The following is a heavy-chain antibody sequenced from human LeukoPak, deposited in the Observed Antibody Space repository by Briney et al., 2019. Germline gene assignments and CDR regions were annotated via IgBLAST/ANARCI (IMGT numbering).Heavy chain of an antibody. CDR3: AKGRNTAVPDHPYFDY. Sequence: PGGSLRLSCAASGLTFSTYGMHWVRQAPGKGLEWVAALSYDGTNKYYSDSVKGRFTISRDNSQNTLYLQMNSPRAEDTAVYYCAKGRNTAVPDHPYFDYWGQGTLVTVSS. D-gene: IGHD6-19*01. V-gene: IGHV3-30*18. CDR2: LSYDGTNK. CDR1: GLTFSTYG. J-gene: IGHJ4*02.